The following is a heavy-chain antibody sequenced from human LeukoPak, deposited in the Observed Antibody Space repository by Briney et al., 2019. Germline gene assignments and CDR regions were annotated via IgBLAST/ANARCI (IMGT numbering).Heavy chain of an antibody. CDR3: ARGLQYNWFDP. CDR2: IYYSGST. J-gene: IGHJ5*02. V-gene: IGHV4-59*01. CDR1: GGSISSYY. Sequence: PSETLSLTCTVPGGSISSYYWSWIRQPPGKGLEWIGYIYYSGSTNYNPSLKSRVTISVDTSKNQFSLKLSSVTAADTAVYYCARGLQYNWFDPWGQGTLVTVSS. D-gene: IGHD4-11*01.